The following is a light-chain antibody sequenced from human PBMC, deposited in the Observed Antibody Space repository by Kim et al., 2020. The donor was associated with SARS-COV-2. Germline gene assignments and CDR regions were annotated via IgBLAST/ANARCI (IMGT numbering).Light chain of an antibody. CDR2: RSN. CDR3: AAWDDSLSGYV. V-gene: IGLV1-47*01. Sequence: GQRITISCAGSTSNIGSHYVNWYKQRPGTAPKLLIHRSNQRPSGVPDRFSGSKSDTSASLAISGLRSEDEADYYCAAWDDSLSGYVFGTGTKVTVL. CDR1: TSNIGSHY. J-gene: IGLJ1*01.